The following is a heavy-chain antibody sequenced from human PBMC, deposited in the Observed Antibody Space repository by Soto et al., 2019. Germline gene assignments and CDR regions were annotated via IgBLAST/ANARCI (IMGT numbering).Heavy chain of an antibody. CDR1: GHTFTGHH. Sequence: QVQLVQSGPEVKMPGASVKVSCKASGHTFTGHHMHWVRQAPGQGLGWMAYIDLDSSHTKYAQRFQGRVTTTRDTSITTAYMELSGLRSDDTALYYCGLEPTGTGGFDYWGQGTVLTVSS. J-gene: IGHJ4*02. CDR3: GLEPTGTGGFDY. V-gene: IGHV1-2*02. CDR2: IDLDSSHT. D-gene: IGHD7-27*01.